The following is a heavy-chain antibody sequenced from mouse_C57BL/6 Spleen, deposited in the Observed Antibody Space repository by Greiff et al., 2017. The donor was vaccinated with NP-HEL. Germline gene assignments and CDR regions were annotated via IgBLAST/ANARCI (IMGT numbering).Heavy chain of an antibody. J-gene: IGHJ3*01. V-gene: IGHV1-82*01. CDR2: IYPGDGDT. Sequence: QVQLQQSGPELVKPGASVKISCKASGYAFSSSWMNWVKQRPGKGLEWIGRIYPGDGDTNYNGKFKGKATLTADKSSSTAYMQLSSLTSEDSAVYVCAREENYYGSIFAYWGQGTLVTVSA. CDR1: GYAFSSSW. CDR3: AREENYYGSIFAY. D-gene: IGHD1-1*01.